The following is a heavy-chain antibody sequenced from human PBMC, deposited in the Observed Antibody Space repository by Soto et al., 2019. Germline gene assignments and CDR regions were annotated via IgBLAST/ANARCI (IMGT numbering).Heavy chain of an antibody. CDR3: ARQGGWYMDY. J-gene: IGHJ4*02. CDR2: IHQRGTT. Sequence: VQLHESGPGLVKPAGTLSLTCDVSADSISSTTWWSWVRQPPGGGLEWIGEIHQRGTTNYNPSLKSRVTISIDKSKNQFSLKVTSVTAADTAVYYCARQGGWYMDYWGQGTLVTVSS. V-gene: IGHV4-4*02. D-gene: IGHD6-19*01. CDR1: ADSISSTTW.